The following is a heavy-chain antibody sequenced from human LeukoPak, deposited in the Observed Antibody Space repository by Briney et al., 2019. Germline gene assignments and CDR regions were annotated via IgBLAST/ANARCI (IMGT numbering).Heavy chain of an antibody. CDR3: AKRYCSGGSCYKGEYYYYYGMDV. J-gene: IGHJ6*02. CDR2: IKQDGSEK. CDR1: GFTFSSYW. V-gene: IGHV3-7*03. D-gene: IGHD2-15*01. Sequence: GGSLRLSCAASGFTFSSYWMSWVRQAPGKGLEWVANIKQDGSEKYYVDSVKGRFTISRDNAKNSLYLQMNSLRAEDTAIYYCAKRYCSGGSCYKGEYYYYYGMDVWGQGTTVTVSS.